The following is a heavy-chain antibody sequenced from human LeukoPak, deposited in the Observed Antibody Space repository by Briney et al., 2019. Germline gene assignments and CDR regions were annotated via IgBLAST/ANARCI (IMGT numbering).Heavy chain of an antibody. J-gene: IGHJ4*02. Sequence: ASVKVSCKTAGYTFSSYGITWVRQAPGQGLEWIGWTSAYDGDTNYAQKLQGRVTMTTDTSTSTAYLELRSLRSDDTAVYYCARDQNYYAAGSYLFYWGQGTLVSVSS. CDR2: TSAYDGDT. D-gene: IGHD3-10*01. CDR3: ARDQNYYAAGSYLFY. V-gene: IGHV1-18*01. CDR1: GYTFSSYG.